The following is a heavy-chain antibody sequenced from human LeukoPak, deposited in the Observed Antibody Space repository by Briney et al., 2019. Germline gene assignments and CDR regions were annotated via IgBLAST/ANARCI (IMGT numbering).Heavy chain of an antibody. V-gene: IGHV3-21*04. J-gene: IGHJ4*02. D-gene: IGHD1-26*01. Sequence: AGGSLRLSCAASGFTFSSYEMNWVRQAPGKGLEWVSSISTSSSYIYYADAVKGRFTISRDNAKNSLYLQINSLRAEDTAVYYCAKDRVGAILYFDSWGQGTLVTVSS. CDR2: ISTSSSYI. CDR3: AKDRVGAILYFDS. CDR1: GFTFSSYE.